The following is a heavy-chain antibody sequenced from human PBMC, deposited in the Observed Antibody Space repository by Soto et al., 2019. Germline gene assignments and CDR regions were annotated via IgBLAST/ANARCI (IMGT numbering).Heavy chain of an antibody. V-gene: IGHV1-18*01. D-gene: IGHD3-22*01. CDR2: ISTYNGDT. CDR1: GYSFTNYG. CDR3: ARDRGYYESTGYLGRAVDV. Sequence: QVHLVQSGAEVKKPGASVKVSCKASGYSFTNYGISWVREAPGQGLEWMGWISTYNGDTDYPQKVQGRVTMTTDTSTSTAYMELRRLSSDDTAVYYCARDRGYYESTGYLGRAVDVWGQGTMVTVSS. J-gene: IGHJ3*01.